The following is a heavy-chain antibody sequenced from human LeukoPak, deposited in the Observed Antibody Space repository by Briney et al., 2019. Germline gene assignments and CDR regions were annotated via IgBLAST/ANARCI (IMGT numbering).Heavy chain of an antibody. D-gene: IGHD3-16*01. CDR2: IYYSGST. CDR1: GGSISSYY. J-gene: IGHJ4*02. CDR3: ARSAEDYDYVWGSGYFDY. V-gene: IGHV4-59*08. Sequence: SETLFLTCTVSGGSISSYYWSWIRQPPGKGLEWIGYIYYSGSTNYNPSLKSRVTISVDTSKNQFSLKLSSVTAADTAVYYCARSAEDYDYVWGSGYFDYWGQGTLVTVSS.